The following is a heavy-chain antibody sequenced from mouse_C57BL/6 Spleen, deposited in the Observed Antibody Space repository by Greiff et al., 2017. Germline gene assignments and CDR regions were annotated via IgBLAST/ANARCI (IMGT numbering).Heavy chain of an antibody. CDR2: IDPSDSYT. V-gene: IGHV1-69*01. Sequence: QVQLQQSGAELVMPGASVKLSCKASGYTFTSYWMHWVKQRPGQGLEWIGEIDPSDSYTNYNQKFKGKSTLTVDKSSSTAYMQLSSLTSEDSAVYYCASGSNLDYWGQGTTLTVSS. D-gene: IGHD1-1*01. J-gene: IGHJ2*01. CDR3: ASGSNLDY. CDR1: GYTFTSYW.